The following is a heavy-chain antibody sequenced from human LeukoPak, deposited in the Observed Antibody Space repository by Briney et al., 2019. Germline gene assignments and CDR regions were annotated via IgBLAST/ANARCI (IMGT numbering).Heavy chain of an antibody. J-gene: IGHJ5*02. CDR1: GYTFTGYY. V-gene: IGHV1-2*02. Sequence: ASVKVSCKASGYTFTGYYMHWVRQAPGQGLEWMGWIDPNSGGTNYAQKFQGRVTMTRDTSISTAYMELSRLRSDDTAVYYCARGDCSGGSCYPYNWFDPWGQGTLVTVSS. CDR2: IDPNSGGT. CDR3: ARGDCSGGSCYPYNWFDP. D-gene: IGHD2-15*01.